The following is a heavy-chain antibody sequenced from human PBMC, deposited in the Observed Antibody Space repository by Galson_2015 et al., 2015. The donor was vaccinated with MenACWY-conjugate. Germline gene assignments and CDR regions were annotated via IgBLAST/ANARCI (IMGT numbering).Heavy chain of an antibody. D-gene: IGHD2-15*01. CDR3: ARDLGFCSGGTCYSVYDS. V-gene: IGHV3-7*03. CDR1: GFTFNNYW. Sequence: SLRLSCAASGFTFNNYWMNWVRQAPGKGLEWVASIKEDGSDKYYVDSVKGRFTISRDNAQNSLYLQMNSLRADDTAVYYCARDLGFCSGGTCYSVYDSWGQGILVTVSS. CDR2: IKEDGSDK. J-gene: IGHJ4*02.